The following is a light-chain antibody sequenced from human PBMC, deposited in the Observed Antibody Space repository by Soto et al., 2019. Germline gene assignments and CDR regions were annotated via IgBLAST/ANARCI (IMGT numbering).Light chain of an antibody. CDR2: GAS. Sequence: EIVMTQSPATLSVSPGERATLSCRASQSVSSNLAWYQQNPGQAPRLLIYGASTRATGIPARFSGSGSGTEFTRTISSLQSEDFAVYYCQQYNNWPPWTFGQGTKVELK. CDR3: QQYNNWPPWT. V-gene: IGKV3-15*01. J-gene: IGKJ1*01. CDR1: QSVSSN.